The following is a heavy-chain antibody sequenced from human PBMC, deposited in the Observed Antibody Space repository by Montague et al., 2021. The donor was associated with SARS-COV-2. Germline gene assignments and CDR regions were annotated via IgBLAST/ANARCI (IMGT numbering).Heavy chain of an antibody. D-gene: IGHD7-27*01. CDR3: ARVRHLGRGMDV. CDR2: TFLRTEWNY. CDR1: GDSVVKLGLR. Sequence: CAISGDSVVKLGLRSDGHTSDLSSGSKSQGVTFLRTEWNYHYADSVKSRITIDPDTSKNQVSLQLRSVTPEDTAVYFCARVRHLGRGMDVWGQGTTVTVSS. J-gene: IGHJ6*02. V-gene: IGHV6-1*01.